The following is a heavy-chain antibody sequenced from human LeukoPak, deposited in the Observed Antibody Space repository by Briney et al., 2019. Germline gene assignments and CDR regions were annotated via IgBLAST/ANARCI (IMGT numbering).Heavy chain of an antibody. CDR2: IYHSGST. D-gene: IGHD4-17*01. CDR3: ARIPGGGDYPGGAFDY. CDR1: GGSISSGGYS. J-gene: IGHJ4*02. V-gene: IGHV4-30-2*01. Sequence: SQTLSLTCAVSGGSISSGGYSWSWIRQPPGKGLEWIGYIYHSGSTYYNPSLKSRVTISVDKSKNQFSLKLSSVTAADTAVYYCARIPGGGDYPGGAFDYWGQGTLVTVSS.